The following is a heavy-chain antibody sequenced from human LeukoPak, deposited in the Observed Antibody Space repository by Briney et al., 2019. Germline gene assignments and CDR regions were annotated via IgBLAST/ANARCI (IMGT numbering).Heavy chain of an antibody. Sequence: SVKVSCKASGGTFSSYAISWVRQAPGQGLEWTGGIIPIFGTANYAQKFQGRVTITTDESTSTAYMELSSLRSEDTAVYYCARDNGYWFDPWGQGTLVTVSS. CDR2: IIPIFGTA. CDR3: ARDNGYWFDP. J-gene: IGHJ5*02. V-gene: IGHV1-69*05. CDR1: GGTFSSYA. D-gene: IGHD2-8*01.